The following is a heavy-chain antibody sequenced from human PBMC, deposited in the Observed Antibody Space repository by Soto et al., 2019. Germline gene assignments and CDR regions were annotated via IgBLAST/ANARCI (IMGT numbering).Heavy chain of an antibody. J-gene: IGHJ4*02. D-gene: IGHD5-12*01. CDR2: IYYSGST. Sequence: SETLSLTCTVSGGSIRGYYWSWIRQPPGKGLEWIGYIYYSGSTNYNPSLKSRVTISVDTSKNQFSLKLSSVTAADTAVYYCARMGDGYNLVGFDYWGQGTLVTVSS. V-gene: IGHV4-59*01. CDR3: ARMGDGYNLVGFDY. CDR1: GGSIRGYY.